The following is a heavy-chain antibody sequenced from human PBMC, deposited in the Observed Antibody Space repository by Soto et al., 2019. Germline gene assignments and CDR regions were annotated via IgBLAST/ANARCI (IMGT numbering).Heavy chain of an antibody. CDR1: GFTFSSYA. Sequence: GGSLRLSCAASGFTFSSYAMSWVRQAPGKGLEWVSAISGSGGSTYYADSAKGRFTISRDNSKNTLYLQMNSLRAEDTAVYYCAPSLRHDWLFVNDAFDIWGQGTMVTVSS. V-gene: IGHV3-23*01. D-gene: IGHD3-9*01. CDR3: APSLRHDWLFVNDAFDI. CDR2: ISGSGGST. J-gene: IGHJ3*02.